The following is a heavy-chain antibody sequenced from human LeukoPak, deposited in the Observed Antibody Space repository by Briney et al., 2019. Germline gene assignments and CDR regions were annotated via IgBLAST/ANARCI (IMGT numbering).Heavy chain of an antibody. CDR1: GGTFSSYT. CDR2: IILILGIA. D-gene: IGHD2-2*01. CDR3: ARAPYTSYYYYYMDV. J-gene: IGHJ6*03. Sequence: ASVKVSCKASGGTFSSYTISWVRQAPGQGLEWMGRIILILGIANYAQKFQGRVTITADKSTSTAYMELSSLRSEDTAVYYCARAPYTSYYYYYMDVWGKGTTVTVSS. V-gene: IGHV1-69*02.